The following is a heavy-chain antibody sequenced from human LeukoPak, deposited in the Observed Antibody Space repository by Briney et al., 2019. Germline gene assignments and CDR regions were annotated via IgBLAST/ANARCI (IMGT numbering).Heavy chain of an antibody. CDR1: GCTFTGYY. D-gene: IGHD2-21*01. CDR2: IDPNSGGT. CDR3: ARDSQVSADC. V-gene: IGHV1-2*06. Sequence: ASVKVSCKASGCTFTGYYIHWVRQAPGQGLEWMGRIDPNSGGTVYAQKFQGRVTMTRDTSISTAYMDLSRLSSDDTAMYYCARDSQVSADCWGQGTLVTVSS. J-gene: IGHJ4*02.